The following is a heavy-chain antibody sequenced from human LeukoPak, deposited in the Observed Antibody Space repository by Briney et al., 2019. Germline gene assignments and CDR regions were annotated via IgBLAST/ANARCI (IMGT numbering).Heavy chain of an antibody. V-gene: IGHV1-2*02. CDR1: GYTFTSYG. CDR2: INPYSGGT. J-gene: IGHJ5*02. D-gene: IGHD6-19*01. CDR3: ARVKGEWLDRKRGWFDP. Sequence: ASVKVSCKASGYTFTSYGISWVRQAPGQGLEWMGWINPYSGGTNYAQKFQGRVTMTRDTSISTAYMELSRLRSDDTAVYYCARVKGEWLDRKRGWFDPWGQGTLVTVSS.